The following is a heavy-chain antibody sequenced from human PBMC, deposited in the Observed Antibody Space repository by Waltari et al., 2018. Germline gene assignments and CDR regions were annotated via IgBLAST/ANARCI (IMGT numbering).Heavy chain of an antibody. CDR2: IIPVFPTT. CDR1: EGTFSTYG. V-gene: IGHV1-69*06. Sequence: QVQLVQSGPEVKKPVSSVKVSCKASEGTFSTYGISWVRQAPGQGLEWMGGIIPVFPTTNYAQKFQDRVTISADRSTSTAYMELRSLRPEDTAVYYCARGLPSETYYFDFWGQGTLVTVAS. J-gene: IGHJ4*02. D-gene: IGHD2-15*01. CDR3: ARGLPSETYYFDF.